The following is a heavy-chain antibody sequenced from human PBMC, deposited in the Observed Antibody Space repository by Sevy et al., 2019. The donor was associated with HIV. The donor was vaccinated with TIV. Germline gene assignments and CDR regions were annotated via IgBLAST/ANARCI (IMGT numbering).Heavy chain of an antibody. J-gene: IGHJ3*02. Sequence: SGPTLVNPTQTLTLTCTFSGFSLSTSGVGVGWIRQPPGKALEWLALIYWDDDKRYRPSLKSRLTITKDTSKNQVVLTMTNMDPVDTATYYCAHSRGYCSSTSCYTGAFDIWGQGTMVTVSS. V-gene: IGHV2-5*02. D-gene: IGHD2-2*02. CDR1: GFSLSTSGVG. CDR2: IYWDDDK. CDR3: AHSRGYCSSTSCYTGAFDI.